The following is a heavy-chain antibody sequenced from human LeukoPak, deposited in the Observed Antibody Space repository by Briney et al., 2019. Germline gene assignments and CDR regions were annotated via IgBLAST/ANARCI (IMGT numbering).Heavy chain of an antibody. V-gene: IGHV3-48*01. CDR1: GFTFSSYS. J-gene: IGHJ6*03. CDR3: ARAFTIFGVVIYYMDV. Sequence: QSGGSLRLSCAASGFTFSSYSMNWVRQAPGKGLEWVSYISSSSSTIYYADSVKGRFTISRDNAKNSLYLQMNSLRAEDTAVYYCARAFTIFGVVIYYMDVWGKGTTVTVSS. CDR2: ISSSSSTI. D-gene: IGHD3-3*01.